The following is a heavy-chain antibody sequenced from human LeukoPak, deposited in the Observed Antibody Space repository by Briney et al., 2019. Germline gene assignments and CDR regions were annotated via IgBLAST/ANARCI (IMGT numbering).Heavy chain of an antibody. Sequence: ASVKVFRKASGYTFTSYGISWVRQAPGQGLEWMGWISAYNGNTNYAQKLQGRVTMTTDTSTSTAYMELRSLRSDDTAVYYCARDDRRLWFGELFSDYWGQGTLVTVSS. V-gene: IGHV1-18*01. CDR1: GYTFTSYG. CDR3: ARDDRRLWFGELFSDY. D-gene: IGHD3-10*01. J-gene: IGHJ4*02. CDR2: ISAYNGNT.